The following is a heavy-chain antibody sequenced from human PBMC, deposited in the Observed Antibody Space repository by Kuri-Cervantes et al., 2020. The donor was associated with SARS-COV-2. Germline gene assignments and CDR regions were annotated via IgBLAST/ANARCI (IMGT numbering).Heavy chain of an antibody. CDR2: ISAYNGNT. Sequence: ASVKVSCKASGYTFTSYGISWVRQAPGQGLEWMGWISAYNGNTNYAQKLQGRVTMTTDTSTSTAYMELRSLRSDDTAVYYCARERGQIHYYGSGSPTDHAFDIWGQGTMVTVSS. CDR1: GYTFTSYG. J-gene: IGHJ3*02. D-gene: IGHD3-10*01. CDR3: ARERGQIHYYGSGSPTDHAFDI. V-gene: IGHV1-18*01.